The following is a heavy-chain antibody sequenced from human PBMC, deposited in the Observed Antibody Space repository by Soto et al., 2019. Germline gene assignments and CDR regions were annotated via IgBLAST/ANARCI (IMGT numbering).Heavy chain of an antibody. D-gene: IGHD1-26*01. CDR1: GFTFSSYA. CDR2: ISYDGNYK. J-gene: IGHJ4*02. CDR3: ARDPKGGGWELRD. Sequence: GGSLRLSCAASGFTFSSYALHWVRQAPGKGLEWVAFISYDGNYKYYADSVKGRFTISRDNSKNTLYLQMNSLTPDDAAVYHCARDPKGGGWELRDWGQGILVTVSS. V-gene: IGHV3-30-3*01.